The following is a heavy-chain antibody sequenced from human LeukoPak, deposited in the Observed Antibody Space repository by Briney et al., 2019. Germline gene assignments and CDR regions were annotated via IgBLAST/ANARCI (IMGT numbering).Heavy chain of an antibody. V-gene: IGHV3-30*04. CDR1: GFTFSSYA. J-gene: IGHJ4*02. D-gene: IGHD3-9*01. Sequence: GRSLGLSCAASGFTFSSYAMHWVRQAPGKGLEWVAVISYDGSNKYYADSVKGRFTVSRDNSKNTLYLQMNSLRAEDTAVYYCARAWLRYFDWSSIFDYWGQGTLVTVSS. CDR2: ISYDGSNK. CDR3: ARAWLRYFDWSSIFDY.